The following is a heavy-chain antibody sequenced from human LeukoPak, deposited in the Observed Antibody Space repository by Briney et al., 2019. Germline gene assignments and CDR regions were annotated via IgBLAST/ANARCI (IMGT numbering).Heavy chain of an antibody. Sequence: GGSLRLSCAASGFTFSSYSMNWVRQAPGKGLEWVSSISSSSSYIYYADSVKGRFTISRDNAKNSLYLQMNSLRAGDTAVYYCARDTSYYYDSSGYSIYYFDYWGQGTLVTVSS. D-gene: IGHD3-22*01. CDR1: GFTFSSYS. V-gene: IGHV3-21*01. J-gene: IGHJ4*02. CDR2: ISSSSSYI. CDR3: ARDTSYYYDSSGYSIYYFDY.